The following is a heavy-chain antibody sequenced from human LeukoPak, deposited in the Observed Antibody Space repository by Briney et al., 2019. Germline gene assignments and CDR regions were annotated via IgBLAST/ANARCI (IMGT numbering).Heavy chain of an antibody. Sequence: GESLKISCKGSGYNFNTYWIGWVRQMPGKGLEWMGSIYPGDSNTRYSPSFQGQVTISADKSISTASLQWSSPKASDTAMYYCARGRSGNYYIDYWGQGTLVTVSS. CDR1: GYNFNTYW. CDR3: ARGRSGNYYIDY. CDR2: IYPGDSNT. V-gene: IGHV5-51*01. D-gene: IGHD1-26*01. J-gene: IGHJ4*02.